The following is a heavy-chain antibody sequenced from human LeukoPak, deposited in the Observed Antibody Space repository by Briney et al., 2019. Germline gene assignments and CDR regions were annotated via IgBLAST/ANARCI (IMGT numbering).Heavy chain of an antibody. CDR1: GGSFSGYY. V-gene: IGHV4-34*01. J-gene: IGHJ6*02. Sequence: PSETLSLTCAVYGGSFSGYYWSWIRQPPGKGLEWIGEINHSGSTNYNPSLKSRVTISVDTSKNQFPLKLSSVTAADTAVYYCARDCSSTSCYLGRYYGMDVWGQGTTVTVSS. CDR2: INHSGST. CDR3: ARDCSSTSCYLGRYYGMDV. D-gene: IGHD2-2*01.